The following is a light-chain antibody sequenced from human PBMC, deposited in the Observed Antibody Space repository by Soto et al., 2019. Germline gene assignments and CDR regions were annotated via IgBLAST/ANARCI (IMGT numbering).Light chain of an antibody. J-gene: IGKJ1*01. CDR2: GAS. Sequence: EIVLTQSPGTLSLSPGERATLSCRASHRVSSNFFAWYQQKPGQAPRLLIYGASSRATGIPDRFSGSGSGTDFTLAISRLEPEDFAVYYCQEYGSSPWTFGQGTKVEIK. CDR3: QEYGSSPWT. CDR1: HRVSSNF. V-gene: IGKV3-20*01.